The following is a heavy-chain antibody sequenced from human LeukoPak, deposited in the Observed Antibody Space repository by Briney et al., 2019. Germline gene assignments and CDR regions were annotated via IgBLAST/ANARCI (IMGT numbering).Heavy chain of an antibody. Sequence: GSLRLSCAASGFTFSDYYMSWIRQPPGKELERIGYIYYSGTTNYNPTLKSRVTILVDTSKNQFSLKLSSVTAADTAVYYCARDRYGGNSGEFDYWGQGTLVTVSS. CDR3: ARDRYGGNSGEFDY. CDR2: IYYSGTT. V-gene: IGHV4-59*01. CDR1: GFTFSDYY. J-gene: IGHJ4*02. D-gene: IGHD4-23*01.